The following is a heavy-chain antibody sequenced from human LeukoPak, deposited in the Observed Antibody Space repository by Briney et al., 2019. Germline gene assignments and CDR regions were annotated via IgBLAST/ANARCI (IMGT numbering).Heavy chain of an antibody. V-gene: IGHV4-59*01. CDR3: ARALYCSGGSCYGPYFDY. D-gene: IGHD2-15*01. J-gene: IGHJ4*02. Sequence: SETLSLTCTVSGGSISSYYWSWIRQPPGKGLEWIGYFYYSGSTNYNPSLKSRVTISVDTSKNQFSLKLSSVTAADTAVYYCARALYCSGGSCYGPYFDYWGQGTLVTVSS. CDR2: FYYSGST. CDR1: GGSISSYY.